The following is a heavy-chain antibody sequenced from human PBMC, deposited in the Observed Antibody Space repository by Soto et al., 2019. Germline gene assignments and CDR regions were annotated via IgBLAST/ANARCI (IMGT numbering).Heavy chain of an antibody. D-gene: IGHD6-19*01. J-gene: IGHJ6*02. CDR2: IWYDGSNK. CDR1: GYNFSSYI. CDR3: ARDENSSGWYRLGYYYYYGMDV. Sequence: GGALRLSCAGSGYNFSSYIMHWVGQAPGKGLEWVAVIWYDGSNKYYADSVKGRFTISRDNSKNTLYLQMNSLRAEDTAVYYCARDENSSGWYRLGYYYYYGMDVWGQGTTVTVSS. V-gene: IGHV3-33*01.